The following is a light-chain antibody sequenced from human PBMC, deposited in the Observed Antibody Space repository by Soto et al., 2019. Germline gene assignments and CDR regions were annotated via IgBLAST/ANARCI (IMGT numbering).Light chain of an antibody. CDR3: QQYCSSGT. CDR2: GAS. CDR1: QSVSNNY. J-gene: IGKJ1*01. Sequence: EIVMAQSPGNLSLSPGERATLSCRASQSVSNNYLAWYQQKPGQAPRLLIYGASNKATGIPDRFSCSGSGTDFTLTISGLEPEDFAVYYCQQYCSSGTFGQGAKVDIK. V-gene: IGKV3-20*01.